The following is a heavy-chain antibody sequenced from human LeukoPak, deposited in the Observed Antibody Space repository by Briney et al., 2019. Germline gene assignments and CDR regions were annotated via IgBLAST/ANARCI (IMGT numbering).Heavy chain of an antibody. CDR1: GFTFNNYW. J-gene: IGHJ4*02. CDR3: ARPSGYCSGGSYFPFDC. D-gene: IGHD2-15*01. CDR2: IKQDESQK. Sequence: GGSLRLSCVASGFTFNNYWMTWVRQAPGKGLEWVANIKQDESQKYYVDSVKGRFTISRDNAKNSLYLQMNSLRAEDTAVYYCARPSGYCSGGSYFPFDCWGQGTLVTVSS. V-gene: IGHV3-7*04.